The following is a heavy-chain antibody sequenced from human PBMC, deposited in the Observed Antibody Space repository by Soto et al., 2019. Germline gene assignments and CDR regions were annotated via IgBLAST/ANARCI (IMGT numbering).Heavy chain of an antibody. J-gene: IGHJ4*02. CDR3: ARPPLPGYSFHFNS. V-gene: IGHV5-51*01. CDR1: GYIFIDYW. Sequence: EVQLVQSGAEVKKPGESLKISCKASGYIFIDYWIGWVRQMPGKGLEWMGIVYPRDSDTRYSPSFQGQVTISADSSTGTAFMQWRSLKASDTALYYCARPPLPGYSFHFNSWGQGTLVTVSS. CDR2: VYPRDSDT. D-gene: IGHD2-15*01.